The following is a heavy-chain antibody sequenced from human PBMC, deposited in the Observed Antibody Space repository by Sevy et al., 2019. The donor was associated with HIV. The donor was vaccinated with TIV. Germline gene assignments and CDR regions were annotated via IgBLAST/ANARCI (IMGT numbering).Heavy chain of an antibody. J-gene: IGHJ5*02. V-gene: IGHV5-51*01. CDR1: GYSFTSYW. Sequence: GESLKISCKGSGYSFTSYWIGWVRQMPGKGLEWMGIIYPGDSDTRYSPSFQGQVTISADKSISTAYLQWSSLKASDTAMYYCARKYYDILTGYYRFDPGAREPWSPSPQ. CDR2: IYPGDSDT. D-gene: IGHD3-9*01. CDR3: ARKYYDILTGYYRFDP.